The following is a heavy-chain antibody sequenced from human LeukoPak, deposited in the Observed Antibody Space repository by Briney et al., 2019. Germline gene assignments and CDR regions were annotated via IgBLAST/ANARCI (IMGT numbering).Heavy chain of an antibody. V-gene: IGHV3-7*01. Sequence: GGALTLSCAAAGCTFSNDWMTWVGQAAGEGREWVANIKNDGAVKNYVSSVKGRFTISRYNSKTSLYLQMNSLRAEDTAVYYCAKDSYSKGDFWGQGVLVTASS. CDR1: GCTFSNDW. CDR3: AKDSYSKGDF. CDR2: IKNDGAVK. J-gene: IGHJ4*02. D-gene: IGHD6-13*01.